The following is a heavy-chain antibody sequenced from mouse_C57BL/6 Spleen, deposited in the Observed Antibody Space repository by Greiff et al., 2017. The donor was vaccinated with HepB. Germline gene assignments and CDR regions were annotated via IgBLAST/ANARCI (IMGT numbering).Heavy chain of an antibody. CDR3: ASRIYYYGSDY. V-gene: IGHV3-6*01. Sequence: EVKLQESGPGLVKPSQSLSLTCSVTGYSITSGYYWNWIRQFPGNKLEWMGYISYDGSNNYNPSLKNRISITRDTSKNQFFLKLNSVTTADTATYDCASRIYYYGSDYWGQGTTLTVSS. CDR1: GYSITSGYY. D-gene: IGHD1-1*01. J-gene: IGHJ2*01. CDR2: ISYDGSN.